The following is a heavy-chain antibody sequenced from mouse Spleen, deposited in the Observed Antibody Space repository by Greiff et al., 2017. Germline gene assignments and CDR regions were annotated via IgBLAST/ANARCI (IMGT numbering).Heavy chain of an antibody. CDR3: ARRFHFAY. Sequence: EVQRVESGPELVKPGASVKIPCKASGYTFTDYNMDWVKQSHGKSLEWIGDINPNNGGTIYNQKFKGKATLTVDKSSSTAYMELRSLTSEDTAVYYCARRFHFAYWGQGTLVTVSA. V-gene: IGHV1-18*01. J-gene: IGHJ3*01. CDR2: INPNNGGT. CDR1: GYTFTDYN.